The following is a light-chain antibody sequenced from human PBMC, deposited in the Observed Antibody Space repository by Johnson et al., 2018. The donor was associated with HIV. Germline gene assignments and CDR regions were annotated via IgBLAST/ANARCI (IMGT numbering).Light chain of an antibody. J-gene: IGLJ1*01. V-gene: IGLV1-51*01. CDR2: DNN. CDR3: GTWDSSLSAGV. Sequence: QSVLTQPPSVSAAPGQKVTISCSGSSSNIGNNYVSWYQQLPGTAPKLLIYDNNKRPSGVPDRFSDSKSGTSATLGITGLQTGDEADYNCGTWDSSLSAGVFGTGTKVTVL. CDR1: SSNIGNNY.